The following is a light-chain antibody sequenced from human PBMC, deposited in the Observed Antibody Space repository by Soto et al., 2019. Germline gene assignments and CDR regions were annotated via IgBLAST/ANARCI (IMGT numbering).Light chain of an antibody. CDR1: QGISRH. J-gene: IGKJ2*01. V-gene: IGKV1-8*01. Sequence: AIRMTQSPSSLSSSTGDRVTITCRASQGISRHLAWYQQKPGQAPRLLIYAASTLESGVPTRFSGSGSGTEFTLTINCLQSEDFATYYCQQYNRFPYTFGQGTQLEIK. CDR3: QQYNRFPYT. CDR2: AAS.